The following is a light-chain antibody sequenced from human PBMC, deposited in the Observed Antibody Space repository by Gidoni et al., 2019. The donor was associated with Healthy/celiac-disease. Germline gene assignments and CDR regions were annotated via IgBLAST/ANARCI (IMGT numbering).Light chain of an antibody. Sequence: DIVMTQTPLSLSVTPGQPASISCKSSQSLLHSDGKTYLYWYLQKPGQSPQLLIYEVSNRFPGVPDRFSGSGSGTDFTLKISRVEAEDVGVYYCMQSIQLPLYTFGQGTKLEIK. CDR2: EVS. V-gene: IGKV2D-29*02. J-gene: IGKJ2*01. CDR3: MQSIQLPLYT. CDR1: QSLLHSDGKTY.